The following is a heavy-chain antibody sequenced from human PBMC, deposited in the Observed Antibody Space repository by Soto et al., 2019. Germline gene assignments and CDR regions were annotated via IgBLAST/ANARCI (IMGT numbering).Heavy chain of an antibody. CDR2: ISYDGSNK. CDR3: ARDGDADSGYRYRTLLDS. J-gene: IGHJ6*04. V-gene: IGHV3-30-3*01. CDR1: GFTFSRYA. Sequence: LTLSCAAYGFTFSRYAMHWVRQAPGKGLELVAVISYDGSNKYYADSVNGRFTISRDNSNNTRYLQMNSLRAEDTAVYYCARDGDADSGYRYRTLLDSWGKRNMITASS. D-gene: IGHD5-12*01.